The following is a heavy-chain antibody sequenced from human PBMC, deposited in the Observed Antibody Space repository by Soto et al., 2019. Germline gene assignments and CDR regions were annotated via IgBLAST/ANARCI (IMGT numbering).Heavy chain of an antibody. J-gene: IGHJ5*02. D-gene: IGHD1-1*01. CDR3: ASQKTVIRGPLSSNWFDP. V-gene: IGHV5-51*01. CDR1: GYTFTDYW. CDR2: IYPGDSDT. Sequence: PGESLKISCKGYGYTFTDYWIGWVRQMPGKGLELIGLIYPGDSDTRYSPSFQGRVTISADKSISTAFLQWSSLRASDTAMYYCASQKTVIRGPLSSNWFDPWGQGTLATVSS.